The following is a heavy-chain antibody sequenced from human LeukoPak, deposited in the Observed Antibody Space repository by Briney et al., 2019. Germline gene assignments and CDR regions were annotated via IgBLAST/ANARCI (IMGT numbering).Heavy chain of an antibody. J-gene: IGHJ4*02. CDR3: ARGYYDSSGYWDYFDY. CDR1: GASISSYY. Sequence: SETLSLTCTVSGASISSYYWSWIRQPPGKGLEWIGYIYYSGSTNYNPSLRSRVTISVDTSKNQFSLKLSSVTAADTAVYYCARGYYDSSGYWDYFDYWGQGTLVTVSS. CDR2: IYYSGST. V-gene: IGHV4-59*12. D-gene: IGHD3-22*01.